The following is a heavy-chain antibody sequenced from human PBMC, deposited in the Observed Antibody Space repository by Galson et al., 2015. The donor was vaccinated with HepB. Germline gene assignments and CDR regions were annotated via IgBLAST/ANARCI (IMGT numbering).Heavy chain of an antibody. CDR1: GFTFSNYA. CDR2: LSCDGGSI. Sequence: SLRLSCAASGFTFSNYAMHWARQVPGKGLEWVAVLSCDGGSILYADSVKGRFIISRDNSKNTLHLQMNSLTAEDTAVYYCAREQRYCSATTCPSARGLFDYWGQGTLVTVSS. V-gene: IGHV3-30-3*01. CDR3: AREQRYCSATTCPSARGLFDY. J-gene: IGHJ4*02. D-gene: IGHD2-15*01.